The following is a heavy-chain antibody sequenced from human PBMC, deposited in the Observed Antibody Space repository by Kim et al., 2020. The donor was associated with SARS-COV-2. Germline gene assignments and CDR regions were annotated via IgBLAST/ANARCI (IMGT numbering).Heavy chain of an antibody. CDR3: ARDTAAGSGSYGFDY. Sequence: PSLKSRVTISVDTSKNQFSLKLSSVTAADTAVYYCARDTAAGSGSYGFDYWGQGTLVTVSS. D-gene: IGHD3-10*01. V-gene: IGHV4-59*01. J-gene: IGHJ4*02.